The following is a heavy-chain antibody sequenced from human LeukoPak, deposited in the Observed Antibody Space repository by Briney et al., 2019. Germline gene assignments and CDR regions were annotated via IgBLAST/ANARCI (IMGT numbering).Heavy chain of an antibody. V-gene: IGHV4-61*01. CDR2: IYYSGST. CDR3: ARNYYDSTGYLPGLFDY. D-gene: IGHD3-22*01. Sequence: SETLSLTCTVSGASVSSVFYYWSWVRQPPGRGQEWIGYIYYSGSTNYNPSLKSRVTILVDTSKNQFSLRLSSVTAADTAVYYCARNYYDSTGYLPGLFDYWGQGTLVTVSS. CDR1: GASVSSVFYY. J-gene: IGHJ4*02.